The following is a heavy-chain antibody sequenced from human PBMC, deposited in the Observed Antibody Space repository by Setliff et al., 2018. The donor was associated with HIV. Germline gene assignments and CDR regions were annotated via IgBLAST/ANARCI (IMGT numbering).Heavy chain of an antibody. CDR1: GYTFTSYG. CDR2: IGADNGNT. D-gene: IGHD3-10*01. Sequence: RASVKVSCKASGYTFTSYGITWVRQAPGQGLEWMGWIGADNGNTNYAQKFQGRVTMTTDTSTSTVYMELRSLISDDTAVYYCAREGLWFGDRGYFMDVWGKGTAVTVSS. V-gene: IGHV1-18*01. CDR3: AREGLWFGDRGYFMDV. J-gene: IGHJ6*03.